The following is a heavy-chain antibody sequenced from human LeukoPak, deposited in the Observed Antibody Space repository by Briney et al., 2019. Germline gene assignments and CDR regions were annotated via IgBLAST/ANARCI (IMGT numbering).Heavy chain of an antibody. D-gene: IGHD1-26*01. V-gene: IGHV3-9*01. Sequence: GGSLRLSCAASGFTFDDYAMHWVRQAPGKGLEWVSRISSGGSTTSYADSVKGRFTISRDNSKNTVYLQMNSLRGEDTALYYCAKENSGSYYGYWGQGTLVTVSS. CDR3: AKENSGSYYGY. CDR1: GFTFDDYA. J-gene: IGHJ4*02. CDR2: ISSGGSTT.